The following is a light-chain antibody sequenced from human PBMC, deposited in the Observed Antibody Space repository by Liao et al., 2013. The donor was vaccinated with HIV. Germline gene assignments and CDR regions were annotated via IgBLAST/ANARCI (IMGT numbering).Light chain of an antibody. CDR1: ILVDKY. CDR2: QDY. CDR3: QAWGSSGDPPE. V-gene: IGLV3-1*01. J-gene: IGLJ3*02. Sequence: SYELTQPPSVSVSPGQTASITCSGDILVDKYACWYQQKPGQSPVLIIYQDYKRPSGIPERFSGSNSGNTATLTISSVEAGDEADYHCQAWGSSGDPPEFGGGTKLTVL.